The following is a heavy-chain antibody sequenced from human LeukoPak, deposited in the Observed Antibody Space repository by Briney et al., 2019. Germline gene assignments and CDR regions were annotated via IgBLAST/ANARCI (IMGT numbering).Heavy chain of an antibody. CDR2: IYYSGST. J-gene: IGHJ4*02. CDR1: GYSISSGYY. CDR3: AREGHSYDSSGLDY. V-gene: IGHV4-38-2*02. Sequence: SETLSLTCTVSGYSISSGYYWGWIRQPPGKGLEWIGSIYYSGSTYYNPSLKSRVTISVDTSKNQFSLKLSSVTAADTAVYYCAREGHSYDSSGLDYWGQGTLVTVSS. D-gene: IGHD3-22*01.